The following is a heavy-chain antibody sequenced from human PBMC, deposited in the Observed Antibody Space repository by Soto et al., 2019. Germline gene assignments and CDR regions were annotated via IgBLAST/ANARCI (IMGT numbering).Heavy chain of an antibody. J-gene: IGHJ5*01. CDR1: GGTFTTYS. CDR2: IIPILDTA. Sequence: QVQLVQSGAEVKKPGSSMKVSCKAPGGTFTTYSITWVRQAPGQGLEWMGRIIPILDTANYAPKFQGRVTLTADTSTTTAYMELSSLRSEDTAVYYCARVAPGTSSIWFHPWGPATLVTVSS. D-gene: IGHD2-2*01. CDR3: ARVAPGTSSIWFHP. V-gene: IGHV1-69*08.